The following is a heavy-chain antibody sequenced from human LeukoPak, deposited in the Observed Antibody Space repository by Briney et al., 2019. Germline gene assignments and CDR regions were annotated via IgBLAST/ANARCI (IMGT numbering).Heavy chain of an antibody. Sequence: SVKVSCKASGFTFTSSAMQWVRQARGQRLEWIGWIVVGSGNTNYAQKFQERVTITRDMSTSTAYMELSSLRSEDTAVYYCAADFQGFWSGYYTGNAFDIWGQGTMVSVSS. CDR1: GFTFTSSA. D-gene: IGHD3-3*01. CDR2: IVVGSGNT. CDR3: AADFQGFWSGYYTGNAFDI. J-gene: IGHJ3*02. V-gene: IGHV1-58*02.